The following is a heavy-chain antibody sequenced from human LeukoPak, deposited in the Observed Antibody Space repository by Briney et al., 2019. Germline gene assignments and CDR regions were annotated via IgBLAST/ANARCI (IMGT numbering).Heavy chain of an antibody. D-gene: IGHD5-18*01. CDR1: GFTFGSHA. J-gene: IGHJ4*02. CDR3: GKTTVGYSSGQKPAWPVDY. CDR2: IFGSGGSP. Sequence: PGGPLRLSCEASGFTFGSHAMYWVRQAPGKGLEWVAGIFGSGGSPHYAVPVKGRFTISRDNSRNTVYLQINSLRAEDTAVYYCGKTTVGYSSGQKPAWPVDYWGQGTLVTVSS. V-gene: IGHV3-23*01.